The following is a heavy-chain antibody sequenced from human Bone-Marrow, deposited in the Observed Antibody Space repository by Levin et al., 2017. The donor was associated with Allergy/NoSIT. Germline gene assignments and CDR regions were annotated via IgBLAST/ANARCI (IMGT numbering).Heavy chain of an antibody. V-gene: IGHV3-30-3*01. CDR1: GITFTNHV. Sequence: GGSLRLSCAVSGITFTNHVMHWVRQAPGKALEWVTMISNDGTRIFYADSVSGRFTVSRDNSQNTVYLEMHSLRSEDTGVYYCAKDIAFFCSYSDYWGQGSLVTVSP. D-gene: IGHD3-3*02. J-gene: IGHJ4*02. CDR3: AKDIAFFCSYSDY. CDR2: ISNDGTRI.